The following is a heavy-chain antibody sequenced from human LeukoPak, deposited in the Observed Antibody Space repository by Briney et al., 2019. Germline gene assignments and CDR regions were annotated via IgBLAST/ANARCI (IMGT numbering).Heavy chain of an antibody. D-gene: IGHD2-21*02. Sequence: TSETLSLTCTVSGGSISSYYWSWIRQPPGKGLEWIGYIYYSGSTNYNPSLKSRVTISVDTSKNQFSLKLSSVTAADTAVYYCARFAYCGGHCWYYFDYWGQGSLVTVSS. CDR1: GGSISSYY. V-gene: IGHV4-59*01. CDR2: IYYSGST. CDR3: ARFAYCGGHCWYYFDY. J-gene: IGHJ4*02.